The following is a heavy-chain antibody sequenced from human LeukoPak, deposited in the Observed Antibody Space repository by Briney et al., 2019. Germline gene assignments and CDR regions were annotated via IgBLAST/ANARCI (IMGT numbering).Heavy chain of an antibody. D-gene: IGHD6-6*01. J-gene: IGHJ4*02. Sequence: PGGSLRLSCAASGFTFSSYAMHWVRQAPGKGLEWVANIKQDGSEKYYVDSVKGRFTISRDNAKNSLYLQMHSLRAEDTAVYYCAQARYYFDYWGQGTLVTVSS. CDR2: IKQDGSEK. CDR3: AQARYYFDY. CDR1: GFTFSSYA. V-gene: IGHV3-7*01.